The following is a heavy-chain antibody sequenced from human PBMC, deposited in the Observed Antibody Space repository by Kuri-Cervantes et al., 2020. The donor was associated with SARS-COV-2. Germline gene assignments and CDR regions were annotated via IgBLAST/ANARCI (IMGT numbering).Heavy chain of an antibody. Sequence: GESLKISCAASGFTFSSYAMSWVRQAPGKGLEWVSAISGSGGSTYYADSVKGRFTISRDNSKNTLYLQMNSLRAEDTAVYYCAKRRPDYVTNWFDPWGQGTLVTVSS. D-gene: IGHD4-17*01. CDR2: ISGSGGST. J-gene: IGHJ5*02. CDR3: AKRRPDYVTNWFDP. V-gene: IGHV3-23*01. CDR1: GFTFSSYA.